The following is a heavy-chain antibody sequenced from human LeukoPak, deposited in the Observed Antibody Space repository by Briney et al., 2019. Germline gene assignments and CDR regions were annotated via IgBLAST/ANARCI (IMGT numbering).Heavy chain of an antibody. CDR1: GGSISSGFYY. V-gene: IGHV4-61*02. J-gene: IGHJ5*02. CDR2: IYTNGST. Sequence: SQTLSLTCTVSGGSISSGFYYWSRIRQPAGEGLEWIGRIYTNGSTNYSPFLKSRVTISIDTSKNQFSLKLSSVTAADTAVYYCARSHDFWSGSDNWFDPCGQGTLVTVSS. CDR3: ARSHDFWSGSDNWFDP. D-gene: IGHD3-3*01.